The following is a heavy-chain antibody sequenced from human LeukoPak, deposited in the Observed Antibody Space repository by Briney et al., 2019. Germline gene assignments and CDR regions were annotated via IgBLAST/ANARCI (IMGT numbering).Heavy chain of an antibody. CDR1: GFTFSSYS. V-gene: IGHV3-23*01. CDR3: AKDRVVGATHWFDP. Sequence: GGSLRLSCAASGFTFSSYSMSWVRQAPGKGLEWVSTISGNGGNTYYADSVKGRFTISRDNSKDTVYVQMNSLRAVDTAVYYCAKDRVVGATHWFDPWGQGTLVTVSS. CDR2: ISGNGGNT. D-gene: IGHD1-26*01. J-gene: IGHJ5*02.